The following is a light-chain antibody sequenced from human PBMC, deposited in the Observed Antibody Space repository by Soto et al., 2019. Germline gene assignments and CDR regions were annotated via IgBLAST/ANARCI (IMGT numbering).Light chain of an antibody. Sequence: EIVMTQSPAPLSVSPGERATLSCRASQSVSSNLAWYQQKPGQAPRLLIYGASTRATGIPARFSGSGSGTEFTLTISSLQSEDFAVYYCQHYNNWPQTFGQGTKVDIK. CDR3: QHYNNWPQT. J-gene: IGKJ1*01. CDR2: GAS. CDR1: QSVSSN. V-gene: IGKV3-15*01.